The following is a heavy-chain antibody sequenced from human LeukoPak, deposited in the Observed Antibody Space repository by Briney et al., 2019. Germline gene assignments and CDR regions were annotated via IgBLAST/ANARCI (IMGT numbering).Heavy chain of an antibody. Sequence: SVKVSCKASGGTFSSYAISWMRQAPGQGLEWMGGIIPIFGTANYAQKFQGRVTITTDESTSTAYMELSSLRSEDTAVYYCARRRPPGTTFQPFDYWDQGTLVTVSS. CDR3: ARRRPPGTTFQPFDY. D-gene: IGHD1-7*01. CDR2: IIPIFGTA. J-gene: IGHJ4*02. V-gene: IGHV1-69*05. CDR1: GGTFSSYA.